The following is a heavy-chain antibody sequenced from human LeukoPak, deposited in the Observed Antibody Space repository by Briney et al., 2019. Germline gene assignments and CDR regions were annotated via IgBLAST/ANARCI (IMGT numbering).Heavy chain of an antibody. Sequence: EASVKVSCKASGYTFTGYYVHWVRQAPGQGLEWMGWINPNSGGTNYAQKFQGRVTMTRDTSISTAYMELSRLRSDDTAVYYCARTRRFWSGYNYWGQGTLVTVSS. D-gene: IGHD3-3*01. V-gene: IGHV1-2*02. J-gene: IGHJ4*02. CDR2: INPNSGGT. CDR1: GYTFTGYY. CDR3: ARTRRFWSGYNY.